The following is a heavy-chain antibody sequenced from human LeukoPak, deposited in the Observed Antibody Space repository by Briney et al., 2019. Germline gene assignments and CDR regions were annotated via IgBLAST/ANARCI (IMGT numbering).Heavy chain of an antibody. Sequence: PSETLSLTCTVSGGSISSGSYYWSWIRQPAGKGLEWIGRIYTSGSTNYNPSLKSRVTISVDTSKNQFSLKLSSVTAADTAVYYCARDLIDRDGSKRSDYWGQGTLVTVSS. J-gene: IGHJ4*02. D-gene: IGHD5-24*01. CDR1: GGSISSGSYY. CDR3: ARDLIDRDGSKRSDY. CDR2: IYTSGST. V-gene: IGHV4-61*02.